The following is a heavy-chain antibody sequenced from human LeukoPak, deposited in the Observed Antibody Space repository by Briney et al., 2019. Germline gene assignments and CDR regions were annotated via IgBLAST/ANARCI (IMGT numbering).Heavy chain of an antibody. CDR1: GGTFSSYA. J-gene: IGHJ3*02. CDR2: IIPIFGTA. V-gene: IGHV1-69*13. CDR3: ARVRDDSSGYYYMFSFDI. Sequence: GASVRVSCKASGGTFSSYAISWVRQAPGQGLEWMGGIIPIFGTANYAQKFQGRVTITADESTSTAYMELSSLRSEDTAVYYCARVRDDSSGYYYMFSFDIWGQGTMVTVSS. D-gene: IGHD3-22*01.